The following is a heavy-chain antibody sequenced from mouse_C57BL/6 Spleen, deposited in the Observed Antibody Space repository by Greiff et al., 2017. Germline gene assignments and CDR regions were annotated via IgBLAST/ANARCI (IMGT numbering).Heavy chain of an antibody. CDR3: ALYYDYDGGVGYFDY. D-gene: IGHD2-4*01. J-gene: IGHJ2*01. Sequence: QVQLQQPGAELVKPGASVKLSCKASGYTFTSYWMHWVKQRPGQGLEWIGRIHPSDSDTNYNQKFKGKATLTVDKSSSTAYMQLSSLTSEDSAVXYCALYYDYDGGVGYFDYWGQGTTLTVSS. V-gene: IGHV1-74*01. CDR2: IHPSDSDT. CDR1: GYTFTSYW.